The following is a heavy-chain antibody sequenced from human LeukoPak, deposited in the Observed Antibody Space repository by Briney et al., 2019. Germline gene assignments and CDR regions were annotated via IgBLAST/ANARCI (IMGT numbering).Heavy chain of an antibody. V-gene: IGHV4-30-4*07. Sequence: TSETLSLTCAVSGGSISSGGYSWSWIRQPPGKGLEWIGYIYYSGSTYYNPSLKSRVTISVDTSKNQFSLKLSSVTAADTAVYYCARGHIKLVLMVYARDDAFDIWGQGTMVTVSS. CDR1: GGSISSGGYS. J-gene: IGHJ3*02. D-gene: IGHD2-8*01. CDR2: IYYSGST. CDR3: ARGHIKLVLMVYARDDAFDI.